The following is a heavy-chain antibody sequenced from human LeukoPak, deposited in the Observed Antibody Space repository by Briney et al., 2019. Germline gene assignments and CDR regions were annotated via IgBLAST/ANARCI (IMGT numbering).Heavy chain of an antibody. Sequence: ASVRVSCKASGYTFTDYAMHWVRQAPGERLEWMGWINTGKGNTKYSQKFQGRVTITMDTSASTAYMELSSLRSEDTAVYYCARDHVVGLAPFDPWGQGTLVTVSS. CDR3: ARDHVVGLAPFDP. CDR2: INTGKGNT. CDR1: GYTFTDYA. V-gene: IGHV1-3*04. J-gene: IGHJ5*02. D-gene: IGHD2-15*01.